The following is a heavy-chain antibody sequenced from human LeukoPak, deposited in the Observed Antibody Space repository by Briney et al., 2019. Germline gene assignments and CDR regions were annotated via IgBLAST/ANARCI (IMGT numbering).Heavy chain of an antibody. V-gene: IGHV3-23*01. J-gene: IGHJ4*02. Sequence: GGTLRLSCIASGFRFSHHGMNWVRQAPGKGLEWVSAISGSGGTTYYADSLRGRFTISRDNSKNTVYLQINSLRADDTAVYYCAKGSGGSGSYSKYYFDYWGQGTLVTVSS. D-gene: IGHD3-10*01. CDR3: AKGSGGSGSYSKYYFDY. CDR1: GFRFSHHG. CDR2: ISGSGGTT.